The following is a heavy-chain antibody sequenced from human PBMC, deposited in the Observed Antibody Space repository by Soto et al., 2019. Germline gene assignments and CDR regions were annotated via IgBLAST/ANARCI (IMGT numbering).Heavy chain of an antibody. CDR3: ARRYGDYLDY. CDR2: IYYSVIT. J-gene: IGHJ4*02. CDR1: GGSVSSYY. V-gene: IGHV4-59*08. Sequence: PSETLSLTCTVSGGSVSSYYWSWIRQPPGNGLYCIGYIYYSVITXXXPSLKSRXXISVDTSKNHXSLKLXSMTAAYTAVYYCARRYGDYLDYWGQGTLVTVSS. D-gene: IGHD4-17*01.